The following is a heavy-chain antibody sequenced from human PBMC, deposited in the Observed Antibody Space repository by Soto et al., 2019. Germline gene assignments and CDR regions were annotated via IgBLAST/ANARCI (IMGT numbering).Heavy chain of an antibody. D-gene: IGHD1-26*01. Sequence: PGGSLRLSCAASGFTFSGSAMHWVRQASGKGLGWVGRIRSKANSYATAYAASVKGRFTISRDDSKNTAYLQMNSLKTEDTAVYYCERRSMGDAFDIWGPGTMVTVSS. CDR1: GFTFSGSA. V-gene: IGHV3-73*01. CDR3: ERRSMGDAFDI. CDR2: IRSKANSYAT. J-gene: IGHJ3*02.